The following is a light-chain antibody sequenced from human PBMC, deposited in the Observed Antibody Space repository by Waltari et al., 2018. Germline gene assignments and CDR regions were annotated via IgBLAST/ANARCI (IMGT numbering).Light chain of an antibody. CDR3: QQRRNWPPYT. V-gene: IGKV3-11*01. CDR2: DAS. J-gene: IGKJ2*01. Sequence: EIVLTQSPATLSLTPGERASLSCRASQSVSTYLAWYPQKPGQAPRLPIYDASNRATGIPARFSGSGSGTDFTLTISSLEPEDFAVYYCQQRRNWPPYTFGQGTKLEIK. CDR1: QSVSTY.